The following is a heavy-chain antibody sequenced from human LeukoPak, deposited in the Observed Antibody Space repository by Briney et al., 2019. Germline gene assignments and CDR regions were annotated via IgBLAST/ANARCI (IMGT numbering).Heavy chain of an antibody. D-gene: IGHD2-8*01. CDR1: GFTFSSYA. J-gene: IGHJ4*02. V-gene: IGHV3-23*01. CDR3: ARPKMVYAQYYFDY. CDR2: ISGSGGST. Sequence: GGSLRLSCAASGFTFSSYAMSWVRQAPGKGLEWVSAISGSGGSTYYADSVKGRFTISGDNSKNTLYLQMNSLRAEDTAVYYCARPKMVYAQYYFDYWGQGTLVTVSS.